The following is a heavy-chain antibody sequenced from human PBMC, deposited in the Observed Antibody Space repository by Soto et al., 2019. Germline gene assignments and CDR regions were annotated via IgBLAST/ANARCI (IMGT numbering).Heavy chain of an antibody. D-gene: IGHD5-12*01. J-gene: IGHJ4*02. CDR3: AKGPLGIGYDLDS. V-gene: IGHV3-23*01. Sequence: EVQLLDSGGGLVQPGGSLRLSCDASGFTFRNYAMNWVRQAPGKGLDWVSAISGSGGSTYYADSVKGRFTISRDNSKNTLYLLMSSLRAEDTAVYYCAKGPLGIGYDLDSWGQGTLVTVSS. CDR1: GFTFRNYA. CDR2: ISGSGGST.